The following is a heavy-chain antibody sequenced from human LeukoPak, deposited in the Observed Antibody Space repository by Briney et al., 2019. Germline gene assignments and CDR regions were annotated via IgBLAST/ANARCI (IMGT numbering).Heavy chain of an antibody. CDR1: GDSIRSNY. J-gene: IGHJ4*02. Sequence: PSETLSLTCSVSGDSIRSNYWNWIRQPPGKGLEWIGNIYYSGSTYYNPSLKSRVTISVDTSKNQFSLNLRSVTAADTAVYYCARPRGGRSGSWPSNYFDYWGQGTLVTVSS. D-gene: IGHD3-10*01. V-gene: IGHV4-39*01. CDR2: IYYSGST. CDR3: ARPRGGRSGSWPSNYFDY.